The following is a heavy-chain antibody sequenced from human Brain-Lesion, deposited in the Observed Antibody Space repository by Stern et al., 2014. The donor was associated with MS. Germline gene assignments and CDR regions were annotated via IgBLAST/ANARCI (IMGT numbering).Heavy chain of an antibody. J-gene: IGHJ6*02. CDR2: IFNSGST. Sequence: QLQLQESGPGLVKPSQTLSLSCTVSGGSISSGGYYWSWIRQPAGKGLEWIGRIFNSGSTSYNPSLQSRVTISKDTSKNQFSLRLNSMTAADTAVYYCARGRVVPGFQYYATDVWGQGTTVIVSS. V-gene: IGHV4-61*02. CDR1: GGSISSGGYY. CDR3: ARGRVVPGFQYYATDV. D-gene: IGHD2-2*01.